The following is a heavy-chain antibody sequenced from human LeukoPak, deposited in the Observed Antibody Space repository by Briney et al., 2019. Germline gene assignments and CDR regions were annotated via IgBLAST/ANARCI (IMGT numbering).Heavy chain of an antibody. V-gene: IGHV3-23*01. J-gene: IGHJ4*02. CDR3: AKKVGLVSAPLWYFDV. Sequence: GGSLRLSCAASGFTFSSYAMSWVRQAPGKGLEWVSAISGSGGSTYYADSVKGRFTISRDNSKNTLFLQMNSLRAEDTATYYCAKKVGLVSAPLWYFDVWGQGTLVAVSS. CDR2: ISGSGGST. D-gene: IGHD5/OR15-5a*01. CDR1: GFTFSSYA.